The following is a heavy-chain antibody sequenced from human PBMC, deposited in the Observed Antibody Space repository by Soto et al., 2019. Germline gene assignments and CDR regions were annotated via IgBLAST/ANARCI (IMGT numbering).Heavy chain of an antibody. CDR3: ARAGCDGGTCYTLVGLRYGMDV. CDR2: ISYDGNNK. CDR1: GFTFSSYA. V-gene: IGHV3-30-3*01. D-gene: IGHD2-15*01. Sequence: QVQLVESGGGVVQPGRSLRLSCAASGFTFSSYAMYWVRQAPGKGLEWVASISYDGNNKHYADAVKGRFTIARDNSQNTLYLQMNSLGAEDTAVYYCARAGCDGGTCYTLVGLRYGMDVWGQGTTVTVSS. J-gene: IGHJ6*02.